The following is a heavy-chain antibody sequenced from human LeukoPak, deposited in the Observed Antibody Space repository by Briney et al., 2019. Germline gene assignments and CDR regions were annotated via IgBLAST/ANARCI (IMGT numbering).Heavy chain of an antibody. D-gene: IGHD3-10*01. CDR2: IYYSGST. J-gene: IGHJ6*03. V-gene: IGHV4-39*01. CDR3: ARRSSPYSGYMDV. CDR1: GGSISSSSYY. Sequence: SETLSLTCTVSGGSISSSSYYWGWIRQPPGKGLEWIGSIYYSGSTYYHPSLKSRVTISVDTSKNQFSLKLTSVTAADTAVYYCARRSSPYSGYMDVWGKGTTVTVSS.